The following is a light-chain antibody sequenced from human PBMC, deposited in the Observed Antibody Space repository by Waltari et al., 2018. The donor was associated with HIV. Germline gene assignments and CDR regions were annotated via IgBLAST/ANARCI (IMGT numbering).Light chain of an antibody. Sequence: DIQMTQSPSSLSASVGDRVTITCRASQSISTYLNWYQQNPGKAPKLLIYAASSLQSGVPSRFSGSGSGTDFTLTISSLEPEEFATYYCQQSYTLAFGQGTKVEFK. CDR1: QSISTY. J-gene: IGKJ1*01. CDR3: QQSYTLA. CDR2: AAS. V-gene: IGKV1-39*01.